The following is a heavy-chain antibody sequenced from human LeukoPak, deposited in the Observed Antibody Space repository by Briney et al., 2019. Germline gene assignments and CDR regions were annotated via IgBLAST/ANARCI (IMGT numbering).Heavy chain of an antibody. J-gene: IGHJ5*02. V-gene: IGHV4-34*12. CDR2: MFYGGRT. Sequence: SETLSLTCAVYGGSFSGYYWSWIRQPPGKGLEWIGSMFYGGRTFYSPSLKSRVTISVDTSKNQYSLRLNSVTAADTAVYYCAGHALVTSISTYNWFDPWGQGTLVTVSS. CDR3: AGHALVTSISTYNWFDP. D-gene: IGHD2-21*02. CDR1: GGSFSGYY.